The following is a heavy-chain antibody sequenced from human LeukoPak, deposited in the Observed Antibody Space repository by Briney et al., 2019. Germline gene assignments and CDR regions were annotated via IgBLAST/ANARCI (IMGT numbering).Heavy chain of an antibody. CDR3: ARRGTVYWFDP. Sequence: GASVKVSCKASGYTFTSYYMHWVPQAPGQGREWMGWMNPNSGNTGYAQKFQGRVTITRNTSISAAYMELSSLRSEDTAVYYCARRGTVYWFDPWGQGTLVTVSS. J-gene: IGHJ5*02. CDR2: MNPNSGNT. V-gene: IGHV1-8*01. CDR1: GYTFTSYY. D-gene: IGHD2-8*02.